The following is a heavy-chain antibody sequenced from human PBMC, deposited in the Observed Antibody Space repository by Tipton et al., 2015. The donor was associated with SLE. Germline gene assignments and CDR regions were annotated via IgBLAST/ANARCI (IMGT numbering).Heavy chain of an antibody. D-gene: IGHD7-27*01. J-gene: IGHJ4*02. CDR2: IYYSGST. CDR1: VGSISSGGYY. Sequence: TLSLTCAVSVGSISSGGYYWNWIRQPPGKGLEWIGSIYYSGSTYYNPSLKSRVTISVDTSKNQFSLTLSSVTAADTAVYYCARVHLPGQIWGYFDYWGQGTLVTVSS. V-gene: IGHV4-39*07. CDR3: ARVHLPGQIWGYFDY.